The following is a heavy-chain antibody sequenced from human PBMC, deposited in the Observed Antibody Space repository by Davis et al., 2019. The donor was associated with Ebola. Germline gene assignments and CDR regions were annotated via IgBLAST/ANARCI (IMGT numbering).Heavy chain of an antibody. CDR3: ARGTYSSSWSKDYGMDV. J-gene: IGHJ6*02. CDR2: ISHSGST. Sequence: MPSETLSLTCAVYGGSFSGYYWNWIRQPPGKGLEWIGEISHSGSTNYNPTLKSRVTISVDTSKNQFSLKLSSVTAADTAVYYCARGTYSSSWSKDYGMDVWGQGTTVTVSS. D-gene: IGHD6-13*01. CDR1: GGSFSGYY. V-gene: IGHV4-34*01.